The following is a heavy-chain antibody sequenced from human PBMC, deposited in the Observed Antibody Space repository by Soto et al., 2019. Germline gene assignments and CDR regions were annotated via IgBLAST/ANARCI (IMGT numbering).Heavy chain of an antibody. D-gene: IGHD3-3*01. CDR1: GFTFSSYA. J-gene: IGHJ5*02. CDR3: AKDGGITIFGVVSPLSS. V-gene: IGHV3-23*01. CDR2: ISGSTGTT. Sequence: QAGGSLRLSCAASGFTFSSYAMSWVRQGSGKGLEWVSVISGSTGTTDYADSVKGRFTISRDNAKNTLYLQMNSLRAEDTAVYYCAKDGGITIFGVVSPLSSWGQGTLVTVSS.